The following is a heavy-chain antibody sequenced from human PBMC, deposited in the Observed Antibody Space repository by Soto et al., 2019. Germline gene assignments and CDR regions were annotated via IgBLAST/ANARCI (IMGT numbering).Heavy chain of an antibody. CDR3: ARLAVPYYYYYGMDV. J-gene: IGHJ6*02. D-gene: IGHD2-2*01. V-gene: IGHV5-51*01. Sequence: GESLKISCKGSGYSFTSYWIGWVRQMPGKGLEWMGIIYPGDSDTRYSPSFQGQVTISADKSISTAYLQWSSLKAPDTAMYYCARLAVPYYYYYGMDVWGQGTTVTVSS. CDR1: GYSFTSYW. CDR2: IYPGDSDT.